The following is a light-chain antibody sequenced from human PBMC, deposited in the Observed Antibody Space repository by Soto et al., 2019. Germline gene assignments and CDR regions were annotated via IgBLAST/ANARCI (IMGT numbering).Light chain of an antibody. J-gene: IGLJ3*02. CDR3: SSYTVINTAV. CDR2: EVD. V-gene: IGLV2-14*01. CDR1: TSDVGAYNY. Sequence: QSVLTQPASVSGSPGQSVSISCTGSTSDVGAYNYVAWYQHKPGKAPRLLIYEVDHRPSGISPRFSGSKSGNTASLTISGLQTDDEADYYCSSYTVINTAVFGGGTKXT.